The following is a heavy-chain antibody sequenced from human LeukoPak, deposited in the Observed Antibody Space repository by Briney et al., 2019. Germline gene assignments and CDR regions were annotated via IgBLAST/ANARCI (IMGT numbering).Heavy chain of an antibody. Sequence: SETLSLTCTVSGGSISSYYWSWIRQPAGKGLEWIGRIYTSRSTNYNPSLKSRVTMSVDTSKNQFSLKLSSVTAADTAVYYCARDSGSSLQAPGFYYYYGMDVWGQGTTVTVSS. D-gene: IGHD1-26*01. J-gene: IGHJ6*02. V-gene: IGHV4-4*07. CDR3: ARDSGSSLQAPGFYYYYGMDV. CDR1: GGSISSYY. CDR2: IYTSRST.